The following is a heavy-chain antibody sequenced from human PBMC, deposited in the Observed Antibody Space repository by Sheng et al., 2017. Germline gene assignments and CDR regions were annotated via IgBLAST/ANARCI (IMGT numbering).Heavy chain of an antibody. J-gene: IGHJ5*02. CDR2: IYTSGST. CDR1: GGSISSYY. V-gene: IGHV4-4*07. Sequence: QVQLQESGPGLVKPSETLSLTCTVSGGSISSYYWSWIRQPAGKGLEWIGRIYTSGSTNYNPSLKSRVTMSVDTSKNQFSLKLSSVTAADTAVYYCARDWGLYCSSTSCYTYRSYNWFDPGAREPWSPS. D-gene: IGHD2-2*02. CDR3: ARDWGLYCSSTSCYTYRSYNWFDP.